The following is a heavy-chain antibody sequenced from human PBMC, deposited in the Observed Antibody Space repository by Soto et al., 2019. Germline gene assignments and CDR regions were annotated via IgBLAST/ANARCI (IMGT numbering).Heavy chain of an antibody. J-gene: IGHJ4*02. V-gene: IGHV4-59*01. D-gene: IGHD1-26*01. CDR2: IYYSGST. CDR3: ARALVGATDYFDY. Sequence: ETLSLTCTVSGGSISSYYWSWIRQPPGKGLEWIGYIYYSGSTNYNASLKSRVTISVDTSKNQFSLKLSSVTAADTAVYYCARALVGATDYFDYWGPGTLVTVSS. CDR1: GGSISSYY.